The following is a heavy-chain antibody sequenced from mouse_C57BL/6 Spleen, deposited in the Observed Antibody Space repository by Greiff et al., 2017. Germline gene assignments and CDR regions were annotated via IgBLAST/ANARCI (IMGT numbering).Heavy chain of an antibody. D-gene: IGHD4-1*02. CDR2: INPNNGGT. V-gene: IGHV1-26*01. CDR1: GYTFTDYY. Sequence: VQLQQSGPELVKPGASVKISCKASGYTFTDYYMNWVKQSHGKSLEWIGDINPNNGGTSYNQKFKGKATLTVDKSSSTAYMELRSLTSEDSAVYYCARFPSTGTGFDYWGQGTTLTVSS. J-gene: IGHJ2*01. CDR3: ARFPSTGTGFDY.